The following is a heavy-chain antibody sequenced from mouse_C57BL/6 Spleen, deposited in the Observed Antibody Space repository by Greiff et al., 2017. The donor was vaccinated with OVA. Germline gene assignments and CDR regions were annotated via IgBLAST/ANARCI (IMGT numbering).Heavy chain of an antibody. CDR3: ARLSSEVAY. Sequence: VESGGGLVKPGGSLKLSCAASGFTFSDYGMHWVRQAPEKGLEWVAYISSGSSTIYYADTVKGRFTISRDNAKNTLFLQMTSLRSEDTAMYYCARLSSEVAYWGQGTLVTVSA. J-gene: IGHJ3*01. CDR1: GFTFSDYG. D-gene: IGHD3-2*02. CDR2: ISSGSSTI. V-gene: IGHV5-17*01.